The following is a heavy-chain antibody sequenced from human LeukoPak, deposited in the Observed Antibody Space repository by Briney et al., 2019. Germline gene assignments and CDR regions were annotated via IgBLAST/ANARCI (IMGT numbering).Heavy chain of an antibody. Sequence: GGSLRLSCAASGFTFSSYWMSWVRQAPGKGLEWVANIKQDGSEKYYVDSVKGRFTISRDNAKNSLYLQMNSLRAEDTAVYYCASSDIVLMVYAIHAFDIWGQGTMVTVSS. J-gene: IGHJ3*02. CDR2: IKQDGSEK. CDR1: GFTFSSYW. D-gene: IGHD2-8*01. V-gene: IGHV3-7*01. CDR3: ASSDIVLMVYAIHAFDI.